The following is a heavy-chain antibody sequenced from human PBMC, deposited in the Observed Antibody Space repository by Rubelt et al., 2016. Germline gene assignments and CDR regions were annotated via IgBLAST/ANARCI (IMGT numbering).Heavy chain of an antibody. Sequence: QVQLVQSGAEVKKPGASVKVSCKASGYTFTSYDINWVRQATGQGLEWMGWMNPNRGNPGYAQKFQGRVTMTRNTSISTAYMELSSLRSEDTAVYYCARMVNDFWSGYHNWFDPWGQGTLVTVSS. CDR3: ARMVNDFWSGYHNWFDP. CDR1: GYTFTSYD. J-gene: IGHJ5*02. V-gene: IGHV1-8*02. D-gene: IGHD3-3*01. CDR2: MNPNRGNP.